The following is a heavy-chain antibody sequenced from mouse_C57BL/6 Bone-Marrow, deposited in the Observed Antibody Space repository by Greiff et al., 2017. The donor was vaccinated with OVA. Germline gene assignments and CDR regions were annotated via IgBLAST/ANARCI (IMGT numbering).Heavy chain of an antibody. V-gene: IGHV5-9-1*02. CDR1: GFTFSSYA. CDR2: ISSGGDYI. D-gene: IGHD1-1*01. J-gene: IGHJ1*03. CDR3: TRDRGHYYGYWYFDV. Sequence: EVQRVESGEGLVKPGGSLKLSCAASGFTFSSYAMSWVRQTPEKRLEWVAYISSGGDYIYYADTVKGRFTISRDNARNTLYLQMSSLKSEDTAMYYCTRDRGHYYGYWYFDVWGTGTTVTVSS.